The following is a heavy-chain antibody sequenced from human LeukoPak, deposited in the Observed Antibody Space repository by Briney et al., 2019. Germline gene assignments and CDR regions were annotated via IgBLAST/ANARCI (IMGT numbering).Heavy chain of an antibody. V-gene: IGHV4-34*01. CDR1: GGSFSGYY. CDR3: ARGRSYYYDSSGYYTQD. J-gene: IGHJ4*02. CDR2: INHSGST. Sequence: SETLSLTCAVYGGSFSGYYWSWIRQPPGKGLEWIGEINHSGSTNYNPSLKSRVTISVDTSKNQFSLKLSSVTAADTAVYHCARGRSYYYDSSGYYTQDWGQGTLVTVSS. D-gene: IGHD3-22*01.